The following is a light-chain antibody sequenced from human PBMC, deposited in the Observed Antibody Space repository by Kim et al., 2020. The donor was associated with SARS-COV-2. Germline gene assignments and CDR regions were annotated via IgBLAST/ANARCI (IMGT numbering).Light chain of an antibody. J-gene: IGLJ2*01. Sequence: QSVLTQPASVSGSPGQSITISCTGSTADVGNYKYISWYQHHPGKAPKLLIFDVNKRPSGVSNRFSGSKSGNTASLTISGLQAEDEADYFCSSYRSSRIFGGGTKVTVL. CDR2: DVN. CDR3: SSYRSSRI. CDR1: TADVGNYKY. V-gene: IGLV2-14*03.